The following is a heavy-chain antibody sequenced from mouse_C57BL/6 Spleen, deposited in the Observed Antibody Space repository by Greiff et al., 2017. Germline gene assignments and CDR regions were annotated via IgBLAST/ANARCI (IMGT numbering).Heavy chain of an antibody. CDR2: FDPSDSYT. CDR3: ARFTTVVGFDY. CDR1: GYTFTSDW. Sequence: QVQLQQPGAELVKPGASVKLSCTASGYTFTSDWMQWVKQRPGQGLVWIGEFDPSDSYTNYNQKFKGKATLTVDTSSSTAYMQLSSLTSEDSAVYYCARFTTVVGFDYWGQGTTLTVSS. J-gene: IGHJ2*01. V-gene: IGHV1-50*01. D-gene: IGHD1-1*01.